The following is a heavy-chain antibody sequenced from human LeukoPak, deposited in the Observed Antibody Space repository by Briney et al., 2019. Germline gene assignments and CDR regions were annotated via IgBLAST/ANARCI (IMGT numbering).Heavy chain of an antibody. CDR3: ARGDIPDF. J-gene: IGHJ4*02. V-gene: IGHV4-38-2*01. CDR2: IFHSGKT. Sequence: PSETLSLTCGVSGYSISGGYYWGWIRQSPGKGLEWIGSIFHSGKTYYNLSLKSRVTISVDTSKNQFSLRLSSVTAADTAVYYCARGDIPDFWGQGTLVTVSS. CDR1: GYSISGGYY. D-gene: IGHD2-21*01.